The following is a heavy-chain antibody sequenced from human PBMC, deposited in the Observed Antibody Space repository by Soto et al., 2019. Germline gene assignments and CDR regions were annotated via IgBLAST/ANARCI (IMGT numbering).Heavy chain of an antibody. J-gene: IGHJ6*03. V-gene: IGHV4-4*02. D-gene: IGHD3-16*01. CDR3: AREGGDSWGSMSYYMDV. CDR2: IYHSGST. CDR1: SGSISSSNW. Sequence: SETLSLTCAVSSGSISSSNWWSWVRQPPGKGLEWIGEIYHSGSTNYNPSLKSRVTISVDKSKNQFSLKLSSVTAADTAVYYCAREGGDSWGSMSYYMDVWGKGTTVTVSS.